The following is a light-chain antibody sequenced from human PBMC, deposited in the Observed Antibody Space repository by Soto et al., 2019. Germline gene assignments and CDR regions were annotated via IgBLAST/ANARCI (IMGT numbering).Light chain of an antibody. V-gene: IGKV3-11*01. J-gene: IGKJ3*01. CDR2: DAS. CDR3: QQRSHWPLT. CDR1: QSVSSY. Sequence: EIVLTQSPATLSLSPGERGTLSCRASQSVSSYLAWYQQKPGQAPRLLIYDASNRATGIPARFSGSGSGTDFTLTISSLEPEDSAVYYCQQRSHWPLTFGPGNKVHIK.